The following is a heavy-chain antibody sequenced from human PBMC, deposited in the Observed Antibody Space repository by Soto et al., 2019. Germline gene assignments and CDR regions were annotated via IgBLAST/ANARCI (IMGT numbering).Heavy chain of an antibody. CDR3: AKDRGAIVVVPAVLGLDV. V-gene: IGHV3-30*18. CDR2: ISYDGSNQ. CDR1: GFTFSSYG. J-gene: IGHJ6*02. D-gene: IGHD2-2*01. Sequence: GGSLRLSCAASGFTFSSYGLHWVRQAPGKGLEWVAVISYDGSNQYYADSVKGRFTVSRDNSKSTLYLQMDSLRAEDTAVYFCAKDRGAIVVVPAVLGLDVWGQGTTVNVSS.